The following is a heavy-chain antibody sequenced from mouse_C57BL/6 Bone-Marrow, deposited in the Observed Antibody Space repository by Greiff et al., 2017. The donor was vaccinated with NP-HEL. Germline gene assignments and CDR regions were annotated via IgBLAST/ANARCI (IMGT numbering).Heavy chain of an antibody. CDR3: ARQLRLTFAY. Sequence: QVQLQQPGAELVKPGASVKLSCKASGYTFTSYWMHWVKQRPGQGLEWIGMIHPNSGSTNYNEKFKSKATLTVDKSSSTAYMQLSSLTSADSAVYDCARQLRLTFAYWGQGTLVTVSA. J-gene: IGHJ3*01. CDR1: GYTFTSYW. D-gene: IGHD3-2*02. CDR2: IHPNSGST. V-gene: IGHV1-64*01.